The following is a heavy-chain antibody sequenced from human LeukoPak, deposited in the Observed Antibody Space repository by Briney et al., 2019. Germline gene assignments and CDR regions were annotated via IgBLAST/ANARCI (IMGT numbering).Heavy chain of an antibody. J-gene: IGHJ6*03. Sequence: SETLSLTCAVYGGSFSGYYWSWIRQPPGKGLIWMGETSHSGNTNYDPSLKSRLTISVDTSKNQFSLKLTSVTAADTAVYFCARTNPRLWYGGYYYYVDVWGKGTTVTVSS. CDR1: GGSFSGYY. CDR3: ARTNPRLWYGGYYYYVDV. D-gene: IGHD3-10*01. V-gene: IGHV4-34*01. CDR2: TSHSGNT.